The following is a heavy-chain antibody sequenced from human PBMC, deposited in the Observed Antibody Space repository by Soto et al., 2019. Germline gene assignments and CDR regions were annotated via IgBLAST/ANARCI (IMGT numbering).Heavy chain of an antibody. CDR3: ATGPTQKGSAYDRHFDY. CDR1: GGSFSGYY. J-gene: IGHJ4*02. V-gene: IGHV4-34*01. CDR2: INHSGST. D-gene: IGHD5-12*01. Sequence: PSENLSLTCAVYGGSFSGYYWSWIRQPPGKGLEWIGEINHSGSTNQNPSLKSRVTISEDTSKTQFSLKLTSVTAADTAVYYCATGPTQKGSAYDRHFDYWGQGSLVTVSS.